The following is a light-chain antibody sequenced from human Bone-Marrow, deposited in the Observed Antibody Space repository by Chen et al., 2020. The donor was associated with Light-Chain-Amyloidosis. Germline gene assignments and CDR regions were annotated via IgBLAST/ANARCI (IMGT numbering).Light chain of an antibody. Sequence: NFMLTQPHSVSESPGKTVIISCTRSSGSIATNYVQWYQQRPGSSPTTVIYEDDQRPSGVPALFSGSIDRSSNSSYLTFSGLKTEDEADYYCQSYQGSSQGVFGGGTKLTVL. CDR3: QSYQGSSQGV. CDR2: EDD. J-gene: IGLJ3*02. CDR1: SGSIATNY. V-gene: IGLV6-57*01.